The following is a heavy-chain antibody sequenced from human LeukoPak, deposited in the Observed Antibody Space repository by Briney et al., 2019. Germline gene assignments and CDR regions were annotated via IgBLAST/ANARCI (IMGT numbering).Heavy chain of an antibody. V-gene: IGHV3-21*01. CDR2: ISSSSSYI. CDR1: GFTFSSYS. J-gene: IGHJ4*02. CDR3: AKVRLAYYYDRLYYFDY. D-gene: IGHD3-22*01. Sequence: GGSLRLSCAASGFTFSSYSMNWVRQAPGKGLEWVSSISSSSSYIYYADSVKGRFTISRDNAKNSLYLQMNSLRAEDTAVYYCAKVRLAYYYDRLYYFDYWGQGTLVTVSS.